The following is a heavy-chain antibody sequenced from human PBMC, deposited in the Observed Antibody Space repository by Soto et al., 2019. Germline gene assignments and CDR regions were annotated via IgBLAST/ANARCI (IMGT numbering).Heavy chain of an antibody. D-gene: IGHD3-22*01. CDR3: ARHVYYYDSSGWGYYYGMDV. V-gene: IGHV5-51*01. J-gene: IGHJ6*02. CDR1: GYSFTSYW. Sequence: PGDSLKISCKGSGYSFTSYWIGWVRQMPGKGLEWMGIIYPGDSDTRYSPSFQGQVTISADKSISTAYLQWSSLKASDTAMYYCARHVYYYDSSGWGYYYGMDVSGQGTTVTVSS. CDR2: IYPGDSDT.